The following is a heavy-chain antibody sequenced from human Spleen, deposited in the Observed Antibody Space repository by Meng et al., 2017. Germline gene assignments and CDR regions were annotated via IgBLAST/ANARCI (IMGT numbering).Heavy chain of an antibody. CDR1: GFTFSSYA. Sequence: GESLKISCAASGFTFSSYAMSWVRQAPGKGLEWVGRIKRNSDGGTIDYAAPVKGRFTISRDDSKNTLYLQMDGLITEDTAVYFCATGAAAADHWGQGTLVTVSS. V-gene: IGHV3-15*01. J-gene: IGHJ4*02. D-gene: IGHD6-13*01. CDR2: IKRNSDGGTI. CDR3: ATGAAAADH.